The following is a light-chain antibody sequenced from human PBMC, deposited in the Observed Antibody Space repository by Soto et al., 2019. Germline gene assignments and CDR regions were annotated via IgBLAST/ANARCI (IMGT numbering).Light chain of an antibody. CDR2: GAS. J-gene: IGKJ2*01. V-gene: IGKV3-20*01. CDR3: QQYGSSPYN. Sequence: EMVLTQSPGTLSLSPGERATLSCRARQSVSSSYLAWYQQKPGQAPRLLIYGASSRATGIPDRFSGSGSGTDFTLTISRLEPEDFAVYYCQQYGSSPYNFGQGTKLEIK. CDR1: QSVSSSY.